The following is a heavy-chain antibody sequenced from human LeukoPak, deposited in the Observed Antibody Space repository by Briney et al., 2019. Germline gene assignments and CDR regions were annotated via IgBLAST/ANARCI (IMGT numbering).Heavy chain of an antibody. CDR1: GFTFSSYA. J-gene: IGHJ3*02. CDR2: ISYDGTNK. Sequence: GGSLRLSCAASGFTFSSYAMHWVRQAPGKGLEWVALISYDGTNKYYADSVKGRFTISRDNSKNTLYLQMNSLRAEDTAVYYCAKDQYRYYDSSGYYSCDAFDIWGQGTMVTVSS. V-gene: IGHV3-30*04. D-gene: IGHD3-22*01. CDR3: AKDQYRYYDSSGYYSCDAFDI.